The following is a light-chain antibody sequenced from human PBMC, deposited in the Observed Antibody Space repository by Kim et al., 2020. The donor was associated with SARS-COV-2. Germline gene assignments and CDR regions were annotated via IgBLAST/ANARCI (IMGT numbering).Light chain of an antibody. CDR3: LQYYSYPRT. V-gene: IGKV1-8*01. CDR2: AAS. CDR1: QGISSD. Sequence: ASTGDRVTITCRASQGISSDLAWYQQKPGKAPKLLIYAASTLQSGVPSRFSGSGSGTDFTLTISCLQSEDFATYYCLQYYSYPRTFGQGTKVDIK. J-gene: IGKJ1*01.